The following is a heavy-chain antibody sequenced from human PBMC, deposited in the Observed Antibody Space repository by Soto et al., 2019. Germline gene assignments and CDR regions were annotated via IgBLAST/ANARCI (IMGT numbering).Heavy chain of an antibody. D-gene: IGHD4-4*01. CDR2: IRQDGGEI. J-gene: IGHJ1*01. Sequence: EVQLVESGGGLVQTGGSLRLACADSGFTFSNYWMNWVRQAPGKGLEWVANIRQDGGEIYYVDSVKGRFTISRDNTKNSLYLQMNCLRAEDTAVYYCARGADYSAHFQRWCQGTLVTVSS. CDR1: GFTFSNYW. V-gene: IGHV3-7*01. CDR3: ARGADYSAHFQR.